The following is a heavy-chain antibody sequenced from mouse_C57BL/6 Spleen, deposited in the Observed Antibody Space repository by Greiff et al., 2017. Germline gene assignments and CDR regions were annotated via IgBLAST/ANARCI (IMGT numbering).Heavy chain of an antibody. V-gene: IGHV1-85*01. CDR1: GYTFTSYD. D-gene: IGHD4-1*01. CDR2: IYPRDGST. CDR3: AREGTGTWFAY. Sequence: QVQLKESGPELVKPGASVKLSCKASGYTFTSYDINWVKQRPGQGLEWIGWIYPRDGSTKYNEKFKGKATLTVDTSSSTAYMELHSLTSEDSAVYFCAREGTGTWFAYWGQGTLVTVSA. J-gene: IGHJ3*01.